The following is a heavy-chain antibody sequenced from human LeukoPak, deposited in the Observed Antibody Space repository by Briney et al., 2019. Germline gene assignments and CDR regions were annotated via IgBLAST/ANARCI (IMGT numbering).Heavy chain of an antibody. Sequence: MSSETLSLTCTVSGGSISSSSYYWGWIRQPPGKGLEWIGSIYYSGSTYYNPSLKSRVTISVDTSKNQFSLKLSSVTAADTAVYYCARDIASGPAEYFQHWGQGTLVTVSS. D-gene: IGHD2-15*01. V-gene: IGHV4-39*07. CDR3: ARDIASGPAEYFQH. CDR2: IYYSGST. J-gene: IGHJ1*01. CDR1: GGSISSSSYY.